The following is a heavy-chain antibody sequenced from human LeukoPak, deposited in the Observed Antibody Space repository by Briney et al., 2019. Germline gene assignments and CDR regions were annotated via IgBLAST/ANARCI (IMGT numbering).Heavy chain of an antibody. J-gene: IGHJ4*02. CDR2: IYYNGST. Sequence: SETLSLTCTVSGGSISSTNHYWGWIRQPPGKGLEWIGSIYYNGSTYYNPSLRSRVTISVDTSKNQFSLKLSSLTAADTALYYCARHWLTTTVTSTFDFWGQGSLVTVSS. D-gene: IGHD4-17*01. CDR1: GGSISSTNHY. CDR3: ARHWLTTTVTSTFDF. V-gene: IGHV4-39*01.